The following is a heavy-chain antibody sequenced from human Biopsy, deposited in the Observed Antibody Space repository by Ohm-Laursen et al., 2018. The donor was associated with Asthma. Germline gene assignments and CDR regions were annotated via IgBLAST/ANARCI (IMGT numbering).Heavy chain of an antibody. Sequence: VKISCKSLGGTFNTYVIGWVRQAPGQGLEWMGGINSVFGTTTYPQKFQDRVTITADDSTSTVYMELSSLRSEDTAVYYCARKAGSCISRTCYSLDFWGQGTLVIVSS. D-gene: IGHD2-2*01. CDR1: GGTFNTYV. V-gene: IGHV1-69*13. CDR2: INSVFGTT. CDR3: ARKAGSCISRTCYSLDF. J-gene: IGHJ4*02.